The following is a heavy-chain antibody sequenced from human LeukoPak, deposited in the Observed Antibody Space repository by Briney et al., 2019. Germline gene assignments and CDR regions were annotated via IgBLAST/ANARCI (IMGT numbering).Heavy chain of an antibody. D-gene: IGHD2-2*02. J-gene: IGHJ4*02. V-gene: IGHV5-51*01. CDR1: AYVFSTYW. Sequence: GESLKISCQSSAYVFSTYWIGWVRQTSGRGLEWMGDIYPGKSAIRYNPSFQGQVTISVDMSISTAYLQWSSLKASDTAMYYCAIGGDSSTSCYRCFNYWGQGTLVTVSS. CDR2: IYPGKSAI. CDR3: AIGGDSSTSCYRCFNY.